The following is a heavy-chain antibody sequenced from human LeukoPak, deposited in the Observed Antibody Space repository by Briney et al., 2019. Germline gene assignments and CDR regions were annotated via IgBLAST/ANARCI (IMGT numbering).Heavy chain of an antibody. V-gene: IGHV3-7*01. CDR3: ARWEPFRVDF. D-gene: IGHD1-26*01. CDR1: GFTFSTSW. CDR2: IKQDGSEI. J-gene: IGHJ4*02. Sequence: GGSLRLSCAAPGFTFSTSWMGWVRQAPGKGLEWVANIKQDGSEINYLDSVKGRFTVSRDSAKDSLFLQMNSLRVEDTAVYSCARWEPFRVDFWGQGTLVTVSS.